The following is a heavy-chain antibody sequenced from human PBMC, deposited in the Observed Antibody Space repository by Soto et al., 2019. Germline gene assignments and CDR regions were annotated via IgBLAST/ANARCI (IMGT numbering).Heavy chain of an antibody. CDR2: IKQDGSEK. V-gene: IGHV3-7*01. Sequence: PGGSLRRFCAASGFTCSSYWTSWLRQAPGKGLEWVANIKQDGSEKYYVDSVKGRFTISRDNAKNSLYLQMNSLRAEDTAVYFCAREGDYEYDYYGMDVWGPVTTV. CDR1: GFTCSSYW. D-gene: IGHD4-17*01. J-gene: IGHJ6*02. CDR3: AREGDYEYDYYGMDV.